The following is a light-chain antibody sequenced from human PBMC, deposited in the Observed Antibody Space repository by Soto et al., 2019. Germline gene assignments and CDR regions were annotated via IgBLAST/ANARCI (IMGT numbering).Light chain of an antibody. CDR1: QGISNY. CDR3: KKYNSAPFT. CDR2: AAS. Sequence: DIQMTQSPSSLSASVGDRVTITCRASQGISNYLAWYQQKPGKVPKLLIYAASTLQSGVPSRFSGSGSGTDFTLTISSLQPEDVATYYCKKYNSAPFTFGPETRVDIK. V-gene: IGKV1-27*01. J-gene: IGKJ3*01.